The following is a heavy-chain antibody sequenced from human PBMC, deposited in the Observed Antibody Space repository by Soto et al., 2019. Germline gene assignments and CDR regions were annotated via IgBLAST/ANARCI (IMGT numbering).Heavy chain of an antibody. Sequence: QVQLVQSGAEVKKPGSSVMVSCKASGGTFSSYAISWVRQAPGQGLEWMGGIIPIFGTANYAQTFQGRVTMTADESTSTAYMELSSLRSEDTAVYYCARTIAAHVVGWYFDLWCRGTLVTVSS. CDR3: ARTIAAHVVGWYFDL. CDR2: IIPIFGTA. V-gene: IGHV1-69*01. D-gene: IGHD6-13*01. J-gene: IGHJ2*01. CDR1: GGTFSSYA.